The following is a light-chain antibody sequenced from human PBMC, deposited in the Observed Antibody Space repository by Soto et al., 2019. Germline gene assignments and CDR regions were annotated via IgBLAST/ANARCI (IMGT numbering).Light chain of an antibody. V-gene: IGLV1-40*01. CDR1: SSNIGAGYD. CDR2: ADN. J-gene: IGLJ2*01. CDR3: LSYDTSLSGVI. Sequence: QSVLTQTPSVSGAPGQKITMSCTGSSSNIGAGYDVHWYQQLPGAAPRLLIYADNNRPSGVPDRFSASNSGTSASLAITGLQGEDKAVYYCLSYDTSLSGVIFGAGTKVTVL.